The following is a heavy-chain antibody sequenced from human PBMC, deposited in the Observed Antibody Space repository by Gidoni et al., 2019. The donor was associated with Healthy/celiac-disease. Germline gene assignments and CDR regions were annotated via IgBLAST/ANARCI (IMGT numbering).Heavy chain of an antibody. V-gene: IGHV4-34*01. J-gene: IGHJ4*02. D-gene: IGHD5-18*01. Sequence: QVQLQQWGAGLLKPSETLSLTCAVYGGSFSGYYWSWIRQPPGKGLEWIGEINHSGSTNYNPSLKSRVTISVDTSKNQFSLKLSSVTAADTAVYYCASQGPQRPYSYGRRVFDYWGQGTLVTVSS. CDR2: INHSGST. CDR1: GGSFSGYY. CDR3: ASQGPQRPYSYGRRVFDY.